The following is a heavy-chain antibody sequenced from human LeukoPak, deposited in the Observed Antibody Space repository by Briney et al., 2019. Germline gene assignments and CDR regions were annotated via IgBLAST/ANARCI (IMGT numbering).Heavy chain of an antibody. CDR2: IKQDGSEK. Sequence: GGSLRLSCAASGFTFSSYWMSWVRQAPGKGLEWVANIKQDGSEKYYVDSVKGRFTISRDNAKNSLYLQMNILRAEDTAVYYCAREQEGSSWDFDYWGQGTLVTVSS. CDR1: GFTFSSYW. V-gene: IGHV3-7*01. J-gene: IGHJ4*02. D-gene: IGHD6-13*01. CDR3: AREQEGSSWDFDY.